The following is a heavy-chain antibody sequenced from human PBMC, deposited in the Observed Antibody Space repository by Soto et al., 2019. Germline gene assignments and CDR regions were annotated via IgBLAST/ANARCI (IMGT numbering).Heavy chain of an antibody. CDR2: IDPSDSYT. J-gene: IGHJ6*02. CDR1: GYSFTSYW. CDR3: AAARPRLYYYYGMDV. V-gene: IGHV5-10-1*01. Sequence: PGESLKISCKGSGYSFTSYWISWVRQMPGKGLEWMGRIDPSDSYTNYSPSFQGHVTISADKSISTAYLQWSSLKASDTAMYYCAAARPRLYYYYGMDVCGQGTTVTGSS. D-gene: IGHD6-6*01.